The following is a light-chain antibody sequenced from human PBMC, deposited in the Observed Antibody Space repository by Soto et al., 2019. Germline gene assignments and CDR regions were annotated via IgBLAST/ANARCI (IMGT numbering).Light chain of an antibody. CDR1: QSVSSSY. CDR2: GAS. CDR3: QQYGSSLTWT. V-gene: IGKV3-20*01. J-gene: IGKJ1*01. Sequence: EIALTQSPGTLSLSPGERATLSCRASQSVSSSYIAWYQQKPGQAPWLLIYGASSRATGIPDRFSGSGSGTDFTLTISRLEPEDFAVYYCQQYGSSLTWTFGQGTKVDIK.